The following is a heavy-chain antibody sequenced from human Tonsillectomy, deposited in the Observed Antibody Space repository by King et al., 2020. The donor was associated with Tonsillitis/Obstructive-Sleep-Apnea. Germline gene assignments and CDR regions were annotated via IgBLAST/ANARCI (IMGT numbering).Heavy chain of an antibody. Sequence: VQLVESGGGLVQPGGSLRLSCAASGFTFSSYAMSWVRQAPGKGLEWVSAISGSGGSTYYAESVKGRFTISRDNSKNTLYLQMNSLRAEDTAVYYCAKVLSGSEVPAALRAFVIWLQGTMVTVSS. CDR3: AKVLSGSEVPAALRAFVI. CDR1: GFTFSSYA. D-gene: IGHD2-2*02. J-gene: IGHJ3*02. CDR2: ISGSGGST. V-gene: IGHV3-23*04.